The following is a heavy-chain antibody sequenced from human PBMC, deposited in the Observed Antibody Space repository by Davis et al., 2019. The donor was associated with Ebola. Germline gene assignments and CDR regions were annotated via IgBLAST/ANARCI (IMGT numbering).Heavy chain of an antibody. CDR3: VTYRGYGSGNYYYFDY. CDR1: GFTFSSYA. D-gene: IGHD3-10*01. CDR2: ISGSGGST. J-gene: IGHJ4*02. Sequence: GESLKISCAASGFTFSSYAMSWVRQAPGKGLEWVSAISGSGGSTYYADSVKGRLTISRDNSKNTLYLQMSSLRAEDTAVYYCVTYRGYGSGNYYYFDYWGQGTLVTVSS. V-gene: IGHV3-23*01.